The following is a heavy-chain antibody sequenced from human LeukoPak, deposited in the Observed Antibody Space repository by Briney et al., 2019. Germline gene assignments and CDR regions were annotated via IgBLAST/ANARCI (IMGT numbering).Heavy chain of an antibody. CDR2: INPTGGST. V-gene: IGHV1-46*01. CDR3: ATDPAIVVVPAAPRRHFDY. J-gene: IGHJ4*02. CDR1: GYTFTSYY. D-gene: IGHD2-2*01. Sequence: ASVKVSCKACGYTFTSYYMLGVGQPPGQGREGMGIINPTGGSTSYAQKFQGRVTMTRDTSTSTVYMELSSLRSEDTAVYHCATDPAIVVVPAAPRRHFDYWGQGTLVTVSS.